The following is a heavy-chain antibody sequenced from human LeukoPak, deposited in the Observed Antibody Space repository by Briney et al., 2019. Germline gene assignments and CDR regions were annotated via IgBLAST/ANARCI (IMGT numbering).Heavy chain of an antibody. CDR2: ISSSGSTI. CDR3: ARDAAGGYNWFDP. J-gene: IGHJ5*02. Sequence: GGSLRLSCAASGFTFSDYYMSWIRQAPGKGLEWVSYISSSGSTIYYADSVKGRFTISRDNAKNSLYPQMNSLRAEDTAVYYCARDAAGGYNWFDPWGQGTLVTASS. CDR1: GFTFSDYY. V-gene: IGHV3-11*01. D-gene: IGHD6-13*01.